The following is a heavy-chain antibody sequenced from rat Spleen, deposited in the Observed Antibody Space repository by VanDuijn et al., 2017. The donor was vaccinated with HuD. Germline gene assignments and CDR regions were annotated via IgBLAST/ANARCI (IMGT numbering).Heavy chain of an antibody. CDR1: GFTFSNFY. J-gene: IGHJ2*01. Sequence: EVQLVESGGGSVQPGRSLKLSCTASGFTFSNFYMAWVRQAPTKGLEWVAYITSSGGTTHYRDSVKGRFTISRDKAKSPLYLEMDGLRSEDMANYYCTTDLAGQPDYWGQGVMVTVSS. CDR3: TTDLAGQPDY. D-gene: IGHD5-1*01. V-gene: IGHV5-27*01. CDR2: ITSSGGTT.